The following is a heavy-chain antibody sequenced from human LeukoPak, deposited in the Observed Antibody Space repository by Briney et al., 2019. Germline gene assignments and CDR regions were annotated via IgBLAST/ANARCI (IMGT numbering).Heavy chain of an antibody. D-gene: IGHD6-13*01. V-gene: IGHV1-18*04. J-gene: IGHJ4*02. CDR3: ARRGTDSSSRWSGYGY. Sequence: ATVKISCKASGYIFTDYYMHWVQQAPGQGLEWMGWISAYNGNTNYAQKLQGRVTMTTDTSTSTAYMELRSLRSDDTAVYYCARRGTDSSSRWSGYGYWGQGTLVTVSS. CDR1: GYIFTDYY. CDR2: ISAYNGNT.